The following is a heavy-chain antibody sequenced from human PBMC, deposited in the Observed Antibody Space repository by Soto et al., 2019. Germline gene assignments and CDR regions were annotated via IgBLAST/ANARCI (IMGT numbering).Heavy chain of an antibody. J-gene: IGHJ4*01. CDR1: GFTFSTYE. CDR2: ISVSGNII. CDR3: VRDTLRAQAAASLEY. D-gene: IGHD6-13*01. V-gene: IGHV3-48*03. Sequence: GGSLRLSCAASGFTFSTYEFTWVRQAPGRGLEWISYISVSGNIIKYADSVKGRFTISRDNAENSLHLHMSSLRVDDTADYFRVRDTLRAQAAASLEYWGQGTQLTVSS.